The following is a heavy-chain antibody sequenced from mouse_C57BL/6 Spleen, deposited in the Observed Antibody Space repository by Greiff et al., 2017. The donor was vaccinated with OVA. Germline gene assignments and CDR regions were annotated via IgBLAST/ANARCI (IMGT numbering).Heavy chain of an antibody. Sequence: VKVVESGAELVKPGASVKMSCKASGYTFTTYPIEWMKQNHGKSLEWIGNFHPYNDDTKYNEKFKGKATLTVEKSSSTVYLELSRLTSDDSAVYYCARGGGYYPHWYFDVWGTGTTVTVSS. V-gene: IGHV1-47*01. CDR1: GYTFTTYP. CDR2: FHPYNDDT. J-gene: IGHJ1*03. D-gene: IGHD2-3*01. CDR3: ARGGGYYPHWYFDV.